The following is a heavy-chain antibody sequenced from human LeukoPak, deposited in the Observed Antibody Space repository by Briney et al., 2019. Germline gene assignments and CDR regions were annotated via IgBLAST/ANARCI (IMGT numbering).Heavy chain of an antibody. V-gene: IGHV4-59*08. CDR2: IYYSGST. J-gene: IGHJ5*02. CDR1: GGSISSYY. D-gene: IGHD1-26*01. Sequence: SETLSLTCTVSGGSISSYYWSWIRQPPGKGLEWIGYIYYSGSTNYNPSLKSRVTISVDTSKNQCSLKLSSVTAADTAVYYCARHIVGATGGYNWFDPWGQGTLVTVSS. CDR3: ARHIVGATGGYNWFDP.